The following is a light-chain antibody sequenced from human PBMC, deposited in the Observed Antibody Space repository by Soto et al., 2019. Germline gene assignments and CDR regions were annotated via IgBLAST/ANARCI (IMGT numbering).Light chain of an antibody. V-gene: IGLV2-8*01. J-gene: IGLJ2*01. CDR1: SSDVGGYNY. CDR2: EVS. Sequence: QSALTQPPSASGSPGQSVTISCTGTSSDVGGYNYVSWYQQHPGKAPKLMIYEVSQRPSGVPDRFSGSKSGNTASLTVSGLQAEDEAEYYCNSYAGSNNMVFGGGTKLTVL. CDR3: NSYAGSNNMV.